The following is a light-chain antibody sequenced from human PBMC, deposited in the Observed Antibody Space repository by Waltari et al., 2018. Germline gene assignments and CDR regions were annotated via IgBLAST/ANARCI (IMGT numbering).Light chain of an antibody. CDR1: QSLSNW. CDR3: QQYRNLWT. V-gene: IGKV1-5*03. CDR2: KAS. Sequence: DIQMTQSPSTLSASVGDRVTIPCRASQSLSNWLAWYQQKPGKAPKVLIYKASTLETGVPSRFSGSGSGTEFTLTLSSLQPDDFATYYCQQYRNLWTFGQGTKVEIK. J-gene: IGKJ1*01.